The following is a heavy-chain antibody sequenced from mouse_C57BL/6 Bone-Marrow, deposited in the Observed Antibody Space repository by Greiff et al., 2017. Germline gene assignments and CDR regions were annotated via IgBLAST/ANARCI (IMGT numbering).Heavy chain of an antibody. CDR3: ARRGDPYYFDY. D-gene: IGHD2-13*01. CDR1: GFTFSDYY. J-gene: IGHJ2*01. Sequence: EVKLEESGGGLVQPGGSLKLSCAASGFTFSDYYMYWVRQTPEKRLEWVAYISNGGGSTYYPDTVKGRFTISRDNAKNTLYLQMGRLKSEDTAMYYCARRGDPYYFDYWGQGTTLTVSS. CDR2: ISNGGGST. V-gene: IGHV5-12*01.